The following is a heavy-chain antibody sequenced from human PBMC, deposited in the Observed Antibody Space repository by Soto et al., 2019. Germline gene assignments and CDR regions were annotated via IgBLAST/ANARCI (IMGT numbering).Heavy chain of an antibody. V-gene: IGHV3-13*01. CDR3: ARGNGLYSSGWYGYYYYYGMDV. J-gene: IGHJ6*02. CDR1: GFTFSSYD. D-gene: IGHD6-19*01. Sequence: PGGSLRLSCAASGFTFSSYDMHWVRQATGKGLEWVSAIGTAGDTYYPGSVKGRFTISRENAKNSLYLQMNSLRAEDTAVYYCARGNGLYSSGWYGYYYYYGMDVWGQGTTVTVSS. CDR2: IGTAGDT.